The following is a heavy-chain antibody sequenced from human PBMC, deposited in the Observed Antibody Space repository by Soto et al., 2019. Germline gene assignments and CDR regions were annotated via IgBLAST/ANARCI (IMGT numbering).Heavy chain of an antibody. V-gene: IGHV3-23*01. CDR3: AKGRGDSSGSDWST. D-gene: IGHD3-22*01. CDR1: GFTFSSYA. J-gene: IGHJ5*02. CDR2: ISGSGGST. Sequence: GGSLRLSCAASGFTFSSYAMSWVRQAPGKGLEWVSAISGSGGSTYYADSVKGRFTISRDNSKNTLYLQMNSLRAEDTAVYYCAKGRGDSSGSDWSTWGQGTLVTVSS.